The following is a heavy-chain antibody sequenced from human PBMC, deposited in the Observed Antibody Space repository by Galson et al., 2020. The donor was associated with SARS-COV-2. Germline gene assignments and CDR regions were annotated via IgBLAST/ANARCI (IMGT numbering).Heavy chain of an antibody. V-gene: IGHV1-8*01. CDR2: MNPNSGNT. CDR3: ARAAAPNRWGIY. J-gene: IGHJ4*02. CDR1: GYTFTSYD. D-gene: IGHD2-8*02. Sequence: ASVKVSCKASGYTFTSYDINWVRQATGQGPEWMGWMNPNSGNTGYAQKFQGRVTMTRNTSISTAYMELSSLRSEDTAVYYCARAAAPNRWGIYWGQGTLVTVSS.